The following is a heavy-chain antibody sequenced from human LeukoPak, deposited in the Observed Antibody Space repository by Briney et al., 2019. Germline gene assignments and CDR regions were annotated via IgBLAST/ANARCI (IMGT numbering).Heavy chain of an antibody. J-gene: IGHJ6*02. V-gene: IGHV3-21*01. CDR2: ISSSSSYI. CDR1: GFTFSSYS. Sequence: GGSLRLSCAASGFTFSSYSMNWVRQAPGKGLEWVSSISSSSSYIYYADSVKGRFTISRDNAKNSLYLQMNSLRAEDTAVYYCARDLGYCSSTSCLYGMDVWGQGTTVTVSS. CDR3: ARDLGYCSSTSCLYGMDV. D-gene: IGHD2-2*01.